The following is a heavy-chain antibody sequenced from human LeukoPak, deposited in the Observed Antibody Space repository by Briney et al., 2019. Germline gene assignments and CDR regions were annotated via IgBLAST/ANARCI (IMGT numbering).Heavy chain of an antibody. D-gene: IGHD3-3*01. CDR3: AAGRTAFGVVIYYFDY. Sequence: GASVKVSCKASGYTFTSYDINWVRQATGQGLEWMGWMNPNSGNTGYAQKFQGRVTMTRNTSISTAYMELSSLRSEDTAVYYCAAGRTAFGVVIYYFDYWGQGTLVTVSP. V-gene: IGHV1-8*01. CDR2: MNPNSGNT. J-gene: IGHJ4*02. CDR1: GYTFTSYD.